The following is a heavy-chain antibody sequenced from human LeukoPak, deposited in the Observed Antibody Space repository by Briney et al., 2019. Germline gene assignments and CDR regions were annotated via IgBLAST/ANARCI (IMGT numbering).Heavy chain of an antibody. CDR1: GFTLSSYS. D-gene: IGHD3-22*01. J-gene: IGHJ4*02. CDR3: ARDPYYYDSSGYLDY. V-gene: IGHV3-30-3*01. Sequence: GGALRLSCAASGFTLSSYSMHWVRQAPGKGVEGGGGISYDGSNKYYADSVKGRFTISRDNSKNTLYLQMNSLRAEDTAVYYCARDPYYYDSSGYLDYWGQGTLVTVSS. CDR2: ISYDGSNK.